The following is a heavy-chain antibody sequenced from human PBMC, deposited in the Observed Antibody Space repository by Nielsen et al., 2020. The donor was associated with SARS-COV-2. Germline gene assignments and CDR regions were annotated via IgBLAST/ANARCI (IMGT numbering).Heavy chain of an antibody. Sequence: WIRQPPGKGLEWIGYIYYSGSTNYNPSLKSRVTISVDTSKNQFSLKLSSVTAADTAVYYCASYPPGIAAAGTVPGHAFDIWGQGTMVTVSS. CDR2: IYYSGST. V-gene: IGHV4-59*01. J-gene: IGHJ3*02. D-gene: IGHD6-13*01. CDR3: ASYPPGIAAAGTVPGHAFDI.